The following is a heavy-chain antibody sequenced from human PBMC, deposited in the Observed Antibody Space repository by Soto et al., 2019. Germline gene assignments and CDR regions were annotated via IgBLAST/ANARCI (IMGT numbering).Heavy chain of an antibody. CDR2: IYSGGST. J-gene: IGHJ4*02. CDR3: ARGQRTGTTLDY. Sequence: EVQLVESGGGLVQPGGSLRLSCAASGFTVSSNYMSCVRQAPGKGLEWVSVIYSGGSTFYADSVKGRFTISRDNSKNTLYLQMNSLRAEDTAVYYCARGQRTGTTLDYWGQGTLVTVSS. D-gene: IGHD1-7*01. CDR1: GFTVSSNY. V-gene: IGHV3-66*01.